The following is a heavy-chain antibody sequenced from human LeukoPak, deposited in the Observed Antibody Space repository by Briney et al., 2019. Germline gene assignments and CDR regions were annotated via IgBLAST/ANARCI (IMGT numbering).Heavy chain of an antibody. CDR2: IYYRGST. CDR3: ARHYLSDGILSTFDP. CDR1: GGSISSSSYY. J-gene: IGHJ5*02. V-gene: IGHV4-39*01. Sequence: SETLSLTCTVAGGSISSSSYYWGWIRQPPGKGLEWIGPIYYRGSTYSTPSRNSRVPISLDTSKNQFSLRLRSVTAADTALYYCARHYLSDGILSTFDPWGQGTLVTVSS. D-gene: IGHD2-2*01.